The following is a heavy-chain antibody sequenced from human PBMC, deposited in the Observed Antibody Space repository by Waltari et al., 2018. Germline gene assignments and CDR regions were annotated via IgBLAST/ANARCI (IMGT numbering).Heavy chain of an antibody. CDR1: W. J-gene: IGHJ4*02. CDR3: ARDLGRGLFLDS. D-gene: IGHD2-15*01. Sequence: WWLWSTKAPTKVVEWIGQDDLNGRTNYNPPLATRAIVSLAAAMNQFSLWILSATAADTAVYYCARDLGRGLFLDSWGQGTLVTVSP. V-gene: IGHV4-4*02. CDR2: DDLNGRT.